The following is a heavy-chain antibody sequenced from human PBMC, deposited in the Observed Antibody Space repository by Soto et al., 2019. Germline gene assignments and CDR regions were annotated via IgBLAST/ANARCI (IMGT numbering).Heavy chain of an antibody. Sequence: PGGSLRLSCEVSGFSVTANYMSWVRQAPGKGLEWVSVIYSGGSTYYIDSVKGRFSISRDISKNTLYLQMNSLRAGDTAVYYCARGAQTGTEPKYGMDVWGQGTTVTVSS. CDR3: ARGAQTGTEPKYGMDV. V-gene: IGHV3-53*01. CDR1: GFSVTANY. D-gene: IGHD1-1*01. CDR2: IYSGGST. J-gene: IGHJ6*02.